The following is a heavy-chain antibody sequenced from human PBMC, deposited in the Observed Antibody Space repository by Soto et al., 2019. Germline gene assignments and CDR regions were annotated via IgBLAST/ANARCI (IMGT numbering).Heavy chain of an antibody. Sequence: QSTLKESGPTLVTPTQTLTLTCTSFGFSLSTSGVGVGWIRQPPGKALEWLALIYWDNDKFYSPFLKSRLTIPQDNSKNQVVLTMTNMDTVATATYYCAHRVPTHSCTGGSCRGAFDVWGQGTMVTVSS. D-gene: IGHD2-15*01. CDR3: AHRVPTHSCTGGSCRGAFDV. CDR1: GFSLSTSGVG. CDR2: IYWDNDK. J-gene: IGHJ3*01. V-gene: IGHV2-5*02.